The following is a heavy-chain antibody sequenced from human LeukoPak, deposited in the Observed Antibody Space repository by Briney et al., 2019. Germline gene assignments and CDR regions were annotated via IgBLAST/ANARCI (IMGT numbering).Heavy chain of an antibody. CDR2: ISYDGSNK. CDR3: ARQRGVSGWRLFDY. CDR1: GFTFSSYA. J-gene: IGHJ4*02. V-gene: IGHV3-30-3*01. Sequence: VGPLRLSYAASGFTFSSYAMLCVRQAPGNGLDPSAVISYDGSNKYYADSVKGRFTISRDNSKNTLYLQMNSLRAEDTAVYYCARQRGVSGWRLFDYWGQGTLVTVSS. D-gene: IGHD6-19*01.